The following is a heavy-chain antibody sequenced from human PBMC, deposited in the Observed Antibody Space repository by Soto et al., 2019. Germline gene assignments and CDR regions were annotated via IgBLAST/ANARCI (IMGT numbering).Heavy chain of an antibody. V-gene: IGHV1-18*01. CDR1: GYTFTSYG. Sequence: QVQLVQSGAEVKKPGASVKVSCKASGYTFTSYGISWVRQAAGQGLEWMGWISAYNGNTNYAQKLQGRVTMTTDTSTSTAYIELRSLRSDDTAVYYCARRGGGQSYYYYGMDVWRQGTTVTVSS. CDR2: ISAYNGNT. CDR3: ARRGGGQSYYYYGMDV. D-gene: IGHD3-16*01. J-gene: IGHJ6*02.